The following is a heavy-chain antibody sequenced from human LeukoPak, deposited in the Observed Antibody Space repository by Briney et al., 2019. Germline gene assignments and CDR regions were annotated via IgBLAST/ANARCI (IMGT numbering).Heavy chain of an antibody. CDR3: AKGAYDYIEIGYFDS. D-gene: IGHD5-12*01. Sequence: GGSLRLSCAASGFTSTDYAMNWVRQAPGKGLEWVSVLIGSSGSTDYADSVKGGFTISRDNSKNTLFLRMNSLRAEDTAIYYCAKGAYDYIEIGYFDSWGQGTLVTVSS. CDR1: GFTSTDYA. CDR2: LIGSSGST. V-gene: IGHV3-23*01. J-gene: IGHJ4*02.